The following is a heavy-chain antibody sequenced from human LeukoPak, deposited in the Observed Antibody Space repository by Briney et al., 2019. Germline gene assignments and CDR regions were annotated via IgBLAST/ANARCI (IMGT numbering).Heavy chain of an antibody. V-gene: IGHV4-59*01. D-gene: IGHD5-18*01. CDR3: ARTTEGGYTYDYFYYYYMDV. CDR1: GGSISSYY. Sequence: SETLSLTCPVSGGSISSYYWSWIRQPPGQGLEWIGYIYYSGSTNYNPSLKSRVTISVDSSKNQFSLKLSSVTAADTAVYYCARTTEGGYTYDYFYYYYMDVWGKGTTVTIS. CDR2: IYYSGST. J-gene: IGHJ6*03.